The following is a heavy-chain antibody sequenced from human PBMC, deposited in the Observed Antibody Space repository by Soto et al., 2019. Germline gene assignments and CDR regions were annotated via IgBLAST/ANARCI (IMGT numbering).Heavy chain of an antibody. D-gene: IGHD2-15*01. Sequence: QVQLVQSGAEVKKPGASVKVSCKASGYTFTSYAMHWVRQAPGQRLEWMGWINAGKGNTKYTQKFQGRATIPRDTSASTAYMELSSLRSEDTAVYYCARGPGGPDGPGDYWGQGTLVTVSS. V-gene: IGHV1-3*01. CDR1: GYTFTSYA. CDR2: INAGKGNT. CDR3: ARGPGGPDGPGDY. J-gene: IGHJ4*02.